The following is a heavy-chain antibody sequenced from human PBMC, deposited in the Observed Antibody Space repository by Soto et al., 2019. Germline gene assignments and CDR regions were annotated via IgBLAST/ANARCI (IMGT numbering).Heavy chain of an antibody. J-gene: IGHJ6*02. CDR2: INPNSGGT. Sequence: QVQLVQSGAEVKKPGASVKVSCKASGYTFTGYYMHWVRQAPGQGLEWMGWINPNSGGTNYAQKFQGWVTMTRDTSISTAYMELSRLRSDDTAVYYCARNHVDFWSGYSRYGMDVWGQGTTVTVSS. CDR3: ARNHVDFWSGYSRYGMDV. D-gene: IGHD3-3*01. V-gene: IGHV1-2*04. CDR1: GYTFTGYY.